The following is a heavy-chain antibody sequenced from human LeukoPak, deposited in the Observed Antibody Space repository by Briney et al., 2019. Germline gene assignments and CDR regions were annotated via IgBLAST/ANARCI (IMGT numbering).Heavy chain of an antibody. CDR2: INPNSGCT. CDR1: VYTFTGYY. Sequence: ASVKVSFKASVYTFTGYYMHCVRQAPGQGLDWMGWINPNSGCTNYAQKFQGRVTMTMDKSISTAYMELSRLRSDDTDVYYCERAGDHGASSGLDWGQGTLVTVSS. V-gene: IGHV1-2*02. D-gene: IGHD4-17*01. CDR3: ERAGDHGASSGLD. J-gene: IGHJ4*02.